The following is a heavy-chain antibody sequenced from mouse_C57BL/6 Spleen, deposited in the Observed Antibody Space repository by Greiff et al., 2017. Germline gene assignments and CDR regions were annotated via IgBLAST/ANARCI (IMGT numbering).Heavy chain of an antibody. CDR3: ARSGGYYDYEGFDD. CDR1: GYTFTSYW. CDR2: IYPSDSET. J-gene: IGHJ2*01. Sequence: QVQLQQPGAELVRPGSSVKLSCKASGYTFTSYWMDWVKQRPGQGLEWIGNIYPSDSETHYNQKFKDKATLTVDKSSSTAYMQRSSLTSEDSAVYYCARSGGYYDYEGFDDWGQGTTLTVSS. D-gene: IGHD2-4*01. V-gene: IGHV1-61*01.